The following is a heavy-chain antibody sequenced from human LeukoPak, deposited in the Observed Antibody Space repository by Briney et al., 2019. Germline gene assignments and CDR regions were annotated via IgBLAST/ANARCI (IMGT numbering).Heavy chain of an antibody. D-gene: IGHD2-2*01. CDR2: IYTSGSA. Sequence: SETLSLTCTVSGGSISSYYWSWIRQPAGKGLERIGRIYTSGSANYNPSLKSRVTMSVDTSKNQFSLKLSSVTAADTAVYYCAREFDIVVVPAATPTYNWFDPWGQGTLVTVSS. CDR3: AREFDIVVVPAATPTYNWFDP. V-gene: IGHV4-4*07. CDR1: GGSISSYY. J-gene: IGHJ5*02.